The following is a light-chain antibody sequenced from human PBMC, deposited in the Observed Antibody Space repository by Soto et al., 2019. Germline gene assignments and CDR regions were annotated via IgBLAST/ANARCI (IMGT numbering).Light chain of an antibody. CDR2: EVS. Sequence: QSALTQPASVSGSPGQSITIPCTGTGSDVGGYNYVSWYQQRPGKAPKIMIYEVSNRPSGVSNRFSGSKSANTASLTISGLQAEDEADYYCSSYTTSSTLVVFGGGTKLTVL. CDR3: SSYTTSSTLVV. J-gene: IGLJ2*01. V-gene: IGLV2-14*01. CDR1: GSDVGGYNY.